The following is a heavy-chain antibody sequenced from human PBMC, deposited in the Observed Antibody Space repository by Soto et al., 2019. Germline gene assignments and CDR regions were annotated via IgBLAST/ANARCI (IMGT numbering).Heavy chain of an antibody. J-gene: IGHJ4*02. D-gene: IGHD3-22*01. V-gene: IGHV3-30*18. CDR2: ISYDGSNK. Sequence: QVQLVESGGGVVQPGRSLRLSCAASGFTFSSYGMHWVRQAPGKGLEWVAVISYDGSNKYYADSVKGRFTISRDKSKNPLYLQMNSLRAEDTAVYYCAKDASFNYYDSSGRYYFDYWGQGTLVTVSS. CDR1: GFTFSSYG. CDR3: AKDASFNYYDSSGRYYFDY.